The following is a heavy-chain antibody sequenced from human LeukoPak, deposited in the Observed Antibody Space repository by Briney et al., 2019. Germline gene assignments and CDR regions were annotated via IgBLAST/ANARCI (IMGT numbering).Heavy chain of an antibody. CDR1: GYIFTNYD. CDR2: VDPNTGKT. CDR3: VRESTIEVAGSDAFDI. V-gene: IGHV1-8*02. Sequence: GASVKVSCKASGYIFTNYDINWVRQATGQGLKWLGWVDPNTGKTGFAQKFQGRVTMSRHTSISTAYMELRSLRSEDTAVYYCVRESTIEVAGSDAFDIWGQGTKVVVSS. J-gene: IGHJ3*02. D-gene: IGHD6-19*01.